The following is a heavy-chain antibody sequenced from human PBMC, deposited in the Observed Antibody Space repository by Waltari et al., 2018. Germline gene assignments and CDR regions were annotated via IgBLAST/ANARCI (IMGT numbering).Heavy chain of an antibody. J-gene: IGHJ4*02. CDR2: IYHSGST. V-gene: IGHV4-38-2*01. CDR3: ARGSSGYYYYDY. Sequence: QVQLQESGPGLVKPSETLSLTCAVSGYSISSGYYWGWIRQPPGKGLEWIGSIYHSGSTYYNPSLKSRVTISVDTSKNQFSLKLSSVTAADTAVYYCARGSSGYYYYDYWGQGTLVTVSS. D-gene: IGHD3-22*01. CDR1: GYSISSGYY.